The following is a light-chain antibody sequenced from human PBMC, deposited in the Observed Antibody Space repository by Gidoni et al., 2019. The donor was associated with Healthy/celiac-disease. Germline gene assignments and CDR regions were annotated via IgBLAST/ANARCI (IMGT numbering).Light chain of an antibody. CDR1: QSVLYSPNNKNY. CDR2: WAS. Sequence: DIVMTQSPDSLAVSLGERATINCKSSQSVLYSPNNKNYLAWYQQKPGPPPKLLIDWASTRESGVPDRFSGSGSGTDFTLTISSLQAEDVAVYYCQQYYSTPWTFGQGTKVEIK. J-gene: IGKJ1*01. V-gene: IGKV4-1*01. CDR3: QQYYSTPWT.